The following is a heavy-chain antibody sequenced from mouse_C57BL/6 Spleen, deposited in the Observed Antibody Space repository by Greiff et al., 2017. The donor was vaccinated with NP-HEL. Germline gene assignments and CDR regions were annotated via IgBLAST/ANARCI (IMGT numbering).Heavy chain of an antibody. CDR1: GFTFSDYG. J-gene: IGHJ3*01. Sequence: EVQLVESGGGLVKPGGSLKLSCAASGFTFSDYGMHWVRQAPGKGLEWVAYISSGSSTIYYADTVKGRFTISRDNAKNTLFLQMTSLRSEDTAMYYCARGGDYGSSPWFAYWGQGTLVTVSA. D-gene: IGHD1-1*01. V-gene: IGHV5-17*01. CDR2: ISSGSSTI. CDR3: ARGGDYGSSPWFAY.